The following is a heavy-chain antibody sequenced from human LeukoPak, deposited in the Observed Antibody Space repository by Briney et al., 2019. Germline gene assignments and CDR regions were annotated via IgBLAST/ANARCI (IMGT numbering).Heavy chain of an antibody. Sequence: GGSLRLSCAASGFIFSSYAMNWVRQAPGKGLEWVGRIKSKNVGGTTDYAAPVKGRFTISRDDSKNTVYLQMNSLKIEDTAVYYCTSHAAFDPWGQGTLVTVSS. CDR2: IKSKNVGGTT. V-gene: IGHV3-15*01. CDR1: GFIFSSYA. J-gene: IGHJ5*02. CDR3: TSHAAFDP.